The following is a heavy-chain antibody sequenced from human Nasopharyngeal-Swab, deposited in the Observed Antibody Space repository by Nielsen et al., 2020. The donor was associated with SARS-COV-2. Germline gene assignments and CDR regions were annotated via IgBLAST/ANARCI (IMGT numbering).Heavy chain of an antibody. CDR1: GFTVSSNY. CDR2: IYSGGST. Sequence: SLNISCAASGFTVSSNYMSWVRQAPGKGQEWVSVIYSGGSTYYADSVKGRFTISRDNSKNTLYLQMNSLRAEDTAVYYCARQGFVLYFDYWGQGTLVTVSS. V-gene: IGHV3-66*02. D-gene: IGHD2-8*01. J-gene: IGHJ4*02. CDR3: ARQGFVLYFDY.